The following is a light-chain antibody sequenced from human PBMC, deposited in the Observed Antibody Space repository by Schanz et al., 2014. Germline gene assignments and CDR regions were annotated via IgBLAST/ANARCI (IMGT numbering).Light chain of an antibody. CDR2: GTT. Sequence: IVLTQSPGTLSLSPGEGATLSCRASQSIANSYFAWYQQRLGQSPRLLIYGTTSRATGVPDRFIGSGSGTDFTLTISRLEPEDFAVYYCQQYETSPVTFGPGTKVDLK. J-gene: IGKJ3*01. CDR3: QQYETSPVT. V-gene: IGKV3-20*01. CDR1: QSIANSY.